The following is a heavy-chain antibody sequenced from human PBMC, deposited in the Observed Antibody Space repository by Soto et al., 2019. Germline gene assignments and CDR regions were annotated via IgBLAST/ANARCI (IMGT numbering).Heavy chain of an antibody. CDR3: AREDYYDSSGLTDY. Sequence: SETLSLTGTVSGGSISSSSYYWGWIRQPPWKGLEWIVSIYYSGSTYYNPSLKSRVTISVDTSKNQFSLKLSSVTAADTAVYYCAREDYYDSSGLTDYWGQGTLVTVSS. J-gene: IGHJ4*02. CDR2: IYYSGST. CDR1: GGSISSSSYY. D-gene: IGHD3-22*01. V-gene: IGHV4-39*02.